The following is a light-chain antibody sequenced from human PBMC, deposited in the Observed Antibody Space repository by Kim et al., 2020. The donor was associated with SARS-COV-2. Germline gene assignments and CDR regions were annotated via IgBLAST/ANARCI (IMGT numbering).Light chain of an antibody. CDR2: EVT. V-gene: IGLV2-14*01. CDR1: NNDTGANSY. Sequence: QSITNSCTRTNNDTGANSYVSWYQRHPGKAPKLIIYEVTNRPSGVSDRFSGSTSGNTASLTVSGLQAEDEADYDCSSYTGMSNLVIFGGGTQLTVL. CDR3: SSYTGMSNLVI. J-gene: IGLJ2*01.